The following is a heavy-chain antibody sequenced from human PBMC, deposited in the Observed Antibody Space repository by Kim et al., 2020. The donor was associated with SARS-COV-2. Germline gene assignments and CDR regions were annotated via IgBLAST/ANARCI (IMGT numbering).Heavy chain of an antibody. V-gene: IGHV4-39*01. J-gene: IGHJ5*02. CDR2: IYYGGST. D-gene: IGHD2-21*02. CDR3: ARGPLGGDSSGWFDP. CDR1: GGSISSSSYY. Sequence: SETLSLTCSVSGGSISSSSYYWGWIRQPPGKGLEWIGSIYYGGSTYYSPSLKSRVTMSVDMSKNQFSLKLSSVAAADTAVYYCARGPLGGDSSGWFDPWGQGTQVTVSS.